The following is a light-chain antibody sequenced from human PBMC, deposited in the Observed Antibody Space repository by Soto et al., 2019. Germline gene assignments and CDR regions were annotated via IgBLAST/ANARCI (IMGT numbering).Light chain of an antibody. V-gene: IGKV1-5*03. Sequence: DIQMTQSPSTLSASVGDRVTITCRASQSISGWLAWYQQKPGKAPKLLIYKASDLESGVPSRFSGGGSGTEFTLTISSLQPDDFATYYCQQYGSPSSITFGGGTKVDIK. CDR3: QQYGSPSSIT. J-gene: IGKJ4*01. CDR1: QSISGW. CDR2: KAS.